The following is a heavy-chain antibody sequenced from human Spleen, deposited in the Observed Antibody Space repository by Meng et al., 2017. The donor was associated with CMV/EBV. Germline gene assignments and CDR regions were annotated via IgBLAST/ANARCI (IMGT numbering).Heavy chain of an antibody. CDR2: VDDDGLTS. CDR3: AREPNYCGMDV. J-gene: IGHJ6*02. Sequence: GESLKISCAASGFPFRTYWMHWVRQTPGKGLVWVSRVDDDGLTSTYADSVKGRFTISRDNAKNSLYLQRNSLRAEDTAVYYCAREPNYCGMDVGGQGPTVTVSS. CDR1: GFPFRTYW. V-gene: IGHV3-74*01.